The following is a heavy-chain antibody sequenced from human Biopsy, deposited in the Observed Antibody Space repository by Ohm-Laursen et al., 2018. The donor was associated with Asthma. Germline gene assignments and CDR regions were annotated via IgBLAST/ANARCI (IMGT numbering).Heavy chain of an antibody. V-gene: IGHV1-69*13. CDR1: GGTFNTYV. Sequence: SVKVSCKSLGGTFNTYVIGWVRQAPGHGLEWMGGINSVFGTTTYPQKFQDGVTITADDSTSTVYMELSSLRSEDTAVYYCARKAGSCISRTCYSLDFWGQGTLVTVSS. J-gene: IGHJ4*02. CDR2: INSVFGTT. D-gene: IGHD2-2*01. CDR3: ARKAGSCISRTCYSLDF.